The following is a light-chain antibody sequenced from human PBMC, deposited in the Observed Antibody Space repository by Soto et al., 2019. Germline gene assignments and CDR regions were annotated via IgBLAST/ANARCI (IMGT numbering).Light chain of an antibody. J-gene: IGKJ2*01. V-gene: IGKV3-20*01. CDR3: QQYGSSPYT. CDR1: QSVSSSY. CDR2: GAS. Sequence: ESVLTQSPGTLSLSPGERATLSCRASQSVSSSYLAWYQQKPGQAPRLLIYGASSRATGIPDRFSGSGSVTDFTLTSSRVEPEDFAVYYCQQYGSSPYTFGQGTKREIK.